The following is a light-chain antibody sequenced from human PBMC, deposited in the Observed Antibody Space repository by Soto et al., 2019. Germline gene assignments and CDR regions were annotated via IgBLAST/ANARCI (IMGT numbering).Light chain of an antibody. Sequence: QSVLTPPATVSGSPGQPITISCTGTSSDVGGYDYVSWYQQHPGKVPKLIIYEVSIRASGVSNRFSASKSANTASLTISGLQPEDEADYYCSSFTSSGTLFGGGTKLTVL. J-gene: IGLJ3*02. V-gene: IGLV2-14*01. CDR2: EVS. CDR3: SSFTSSGTL. CDR1: SSDVGGYDY.